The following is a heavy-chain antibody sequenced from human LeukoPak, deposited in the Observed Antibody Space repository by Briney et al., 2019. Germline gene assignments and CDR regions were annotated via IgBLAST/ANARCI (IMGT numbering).Heavy chain of an antibody. D-gene: IGHD7-27*01. CDR3: ATRWVLTGEPY. CDR2: IRHSGGT. J-gene: IGHJ4*02. Sequence: SETLSLTCAVSGGSISSTEWYTWVRQPPGQGLEWIGEIRHSGGTNYNVSLKSRVTISLDKSKNQFSLDLTSMNAADTAVYYCATRWVLTGEPYWGQGTLVTVS. V-gene: IGHV4-4*02. CDR1: GGSISSTEW.